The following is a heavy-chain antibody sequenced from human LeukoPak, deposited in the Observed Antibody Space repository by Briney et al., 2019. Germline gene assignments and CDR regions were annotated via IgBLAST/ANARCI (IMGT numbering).Heavy chain of an antibody. Sequence: GASVKVSCKASGYTFTSFDFNWVRQATGQGLEWMGWMKSNNGHTGYAQKFQGRVTMTRDTSISTAYMELSSLRSDDTAVYYCARDRHVEMVGSNWFDPWGQGTLVTVSS. D-gene: IGHD5-12*01. J-gene: IGHJ5*02. CDR2: MKSNNGHT. CDR1: GYTFTSFD. V-gene: IGHV1-8*01. CDR3: ARDRHVEMVGSNWFDP.